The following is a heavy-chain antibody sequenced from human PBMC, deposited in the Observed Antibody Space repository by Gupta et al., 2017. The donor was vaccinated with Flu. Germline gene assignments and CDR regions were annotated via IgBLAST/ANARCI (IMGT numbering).Heavy chain of an antibody. CDR2: INTDNGNT. CDR1: GYTFITYA. V-gene: IGHV1-3*04. Sequence: QVQLVQSGAEVQKPGASVKVSCKASGYTFITYAMHWVRQAPGQRLEWMGWINTDNGNTKYSQNFQGRVTITRDTSASTAYMELSSLRSEDTAVYYCAVLYCSTANCYAVFDYWGQGTLVTVSS. J-gene: IGHJ4*02. D-gene: IGHD2-2*01. CDR3: AVLYCSTANCYAVFDY.